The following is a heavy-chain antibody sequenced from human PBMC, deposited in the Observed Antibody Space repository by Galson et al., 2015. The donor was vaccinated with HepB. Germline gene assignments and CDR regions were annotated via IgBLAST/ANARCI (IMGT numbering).Heavy chain of an antibody. D-gene: IGHD6-19*01. CDR3: ARVRQWLERDAFDL. V-gene: IGHV3-30-3*01. J-gene: IGHJ3*01. Sequence: SLRLSCAASGFTFRSYAMHWVRQAPGKGLEWVGLISYDGSNTYYADSVKGRFTISRDNSMKTLYLQMNSLRVEDRAVYYCARVRQWLERDAFDLWGQGTMVTVSS. CDR2: ISYDGSNT. CDR1: GFTFRSYA.